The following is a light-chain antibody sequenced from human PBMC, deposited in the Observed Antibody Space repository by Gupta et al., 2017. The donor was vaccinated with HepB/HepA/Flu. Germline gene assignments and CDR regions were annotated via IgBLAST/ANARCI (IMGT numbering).Light chain of an antibody. CDR2: WAS. V-gene: IGKV4-1*01. CDR3: QQYYSTPLT. J-gene: IGKJ1*01. CDR1: QSVLYSSNNKNY. Sequence: DIVMPQSPDSLAVSLGERATINCKSSQSVLYSSNNKNYLAWYQQKPGQPPKLLIYWASTRESGVPDRFSGSGSGTDFTLTISSLQAEDVAVYYCQQYYSTPLTFGQGTKVEIK.